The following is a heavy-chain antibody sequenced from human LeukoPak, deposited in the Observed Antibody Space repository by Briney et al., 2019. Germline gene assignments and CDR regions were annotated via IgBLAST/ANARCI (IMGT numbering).Heavy chain of an antibody. CDR1: GGSISSYY. V-gene: IGHV4-4*07. CDR2: MYTSGST. J-gene: IGHJ6*03. Sequence: SETLSLTCTVSGGSISSYYWSWIRQPAGKGLEWIGRMYTSGSTNYNPSLKSRVTMSVDTSKNQFSLRLSSVAAADTAVYYCARVRGYGGNSGGYYYYYMDVWGKGTTVTVSS. CDR3: ARVRGYGGNSGGYYYYYMDV. D-gene: IGHD4-23*01.